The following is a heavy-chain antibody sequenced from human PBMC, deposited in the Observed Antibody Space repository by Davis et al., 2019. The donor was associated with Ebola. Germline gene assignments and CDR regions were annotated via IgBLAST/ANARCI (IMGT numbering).Heavy chain of an antibody. CDR1: GFTFSSYW. V-gene: IGHV3-74*03. Sequence: HTGGSLRLSCAASGFTFSSYWMHWVRQAPGKGLVWVSRIDSDGSDTTYADSVKGRFTISRDDAKNTLYLQMNSLRVEDTAVYYCVRVQVSGSAADKFDYWGQGTLVTVSS. CDR2: IDSDGSDT. D-gene: IGHD2-2*01. CDR3: VRVQVSGSAADKFDY. J-gene: IGHJ4*02.